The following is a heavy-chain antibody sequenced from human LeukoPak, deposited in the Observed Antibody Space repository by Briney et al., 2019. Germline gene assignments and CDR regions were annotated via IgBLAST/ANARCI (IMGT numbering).Heavy chain of an antibody. D-gene: IGHD3-9*01. CDR3: ARGGILRYFDWLDFDY. Sequence: SETLSLTCTVSGGSISSGGYYWSWIRQPPGKGLEWIGYIYHSGSTNYNPSLKSRVTISVDTSKNQFSLKLGSVTAADTAVYYCARGGILRYFDWLDFDYWGQGTLVTVSS. CDR2: IYHSGST. CDR1: GGSISSGGYY. J-gene: IGHJ4*02. V-gene: IGHV4-61*08.